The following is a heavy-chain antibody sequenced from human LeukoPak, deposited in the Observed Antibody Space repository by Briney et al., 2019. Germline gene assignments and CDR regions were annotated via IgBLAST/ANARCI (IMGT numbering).Heavy chain of an antibody. V-gene: IGHV4-34*01. D-gene: IGHD6-19*01. CDR1: GGSFSGYY. Sequence: SETLSLTCAVYGGSFSGYYWSWIRQPPGKGLEWIGEINHSGSTNYNQSLKSRVTISVDTSKNQFSLKLSSVTAADTAVYYCAREGDSSGWHYYYYYGMDVWGQGTTVTVSS. CDR3: AREGDSSGWHYYYYYGMDV. J-gene: IGHJ6*02. CDR2: INHSGST.